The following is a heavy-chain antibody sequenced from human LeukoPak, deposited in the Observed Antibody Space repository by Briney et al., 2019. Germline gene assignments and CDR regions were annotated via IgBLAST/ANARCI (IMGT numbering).Heavy chain of an antibody. J-gene: IGHJ4*02. V-gene: IGHV6-1*01. D-gene: IGHD5-24*01. CDR3: ARDPEMTTTNYFDF. CDR1: GDSASSGNYY. Sequence: SETLSLTCTVSGDSASSGNYYWSWIRQSPSRGLEWLGRTYYRSKWKNDYAISVKSRIIINPDTSKNQFSLQLNSVTPEDTAVYYCARDPEMTTTNYFDFWGQGTLVTVSS. CDR2: TYYRSKWKN.